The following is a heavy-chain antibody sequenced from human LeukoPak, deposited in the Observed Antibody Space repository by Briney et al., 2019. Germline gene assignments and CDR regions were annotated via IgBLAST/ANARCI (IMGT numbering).Heavy chain of an antibody. V-gene: IGHV4-38-2*02. J-gene: IGHJ5*02. CDR2: IYHSGST. CDR1: GYSISSDYF. Sequence: SETLSLTCTVSGYSISSDYFWGWIRQPPGKGLEWIGNIYHSGSTYYNPSLKSRVTMSVDMSKNQFSLRLSSVTAADTAVYYCVRERNWFGELSWGQGTLVTVSP. D-gene: IGHD3-10*01. CDR3: VRERNWFGELS.